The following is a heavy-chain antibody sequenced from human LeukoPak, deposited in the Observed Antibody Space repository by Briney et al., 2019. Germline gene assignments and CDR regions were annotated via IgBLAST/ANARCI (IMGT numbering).Heavy chain of an antibody. J-gene: IGHJ4*02. V-gene: IGHV3-7*01. CDR2: IKQDGSEK. CDR3: ARDGVVPAAGGYFDY. CDR1: GFTVSSNY. Sequence: GGSLRLSCAASGFTVSSNYMSWVRQAPGKGLEWVANIKQDGSEKYYVDSVKGRFTISRDNAKNSLYLQMNSLRAEDTAVYYCARDGVVPAAGGYFDYWGQGTLVTVSS. D-gene: IGHD2-2*01.